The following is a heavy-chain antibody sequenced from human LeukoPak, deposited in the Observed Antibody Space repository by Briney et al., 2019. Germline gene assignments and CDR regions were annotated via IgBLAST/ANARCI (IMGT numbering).Heavy chain of an antibody. J-gene: IGHJ4*02. Sequence: GGCLRLSCAASGFTFDDYAMHWVRQAPGKGLEWVSGISWNSGSIGYADSVKGRFTISRDNAKNSLYLQMNSLRAEDTALYYCAKVGSGSYYGPFDYWGQGTLVTVSS. V-gene: IGHV3-9*01. CDR1: GFTFDDYA. CDR2: ISWNSGSI. D-gene: IGHD3-10*01. CDR3: AKVGSGSYYGPFDY.